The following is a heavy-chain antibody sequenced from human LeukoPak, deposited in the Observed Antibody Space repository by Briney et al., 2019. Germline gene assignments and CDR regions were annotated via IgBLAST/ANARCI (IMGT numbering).Heavy chain of an antibody. D-gene: IGHD2-21*02. J-gene: IGHJ4*02. CDR1: GYTFTSYG. Sequence: GASVKVSCKASGYTFTSYGISWVRQAPGQGLEWMGWISAYNGNTNYAQKLQGRVTVTTDTSTSTAYMELRSLRSDDTAVYYCARDQSSGCGGDCYSMDYWGQGTLVTVSS. CDR3: ARDQSSGCGGDCYSMDY. V-gene: IGHV1-18*01. CDR2: ISAYNGNT.